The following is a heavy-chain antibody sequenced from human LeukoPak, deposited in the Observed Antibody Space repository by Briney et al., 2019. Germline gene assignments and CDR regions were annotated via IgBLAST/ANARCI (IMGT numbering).Heavy chain of an antibody. D-gene: IGHD3-9*01. V-gene: IGHV3-23*01. J-gene: IGHJ4*02. CDR1: GFTFSSYA. Sequence: GGSLRLSCAASGFTFSSYAMSWVRQAPGKGLEWVSAISGSGGSTYCADSVKGRFTISRDNSKNTLYLQMNSLRAEDTAVYYCAKHYAYYDILTGSDYWGQGTLVTVSS. CDR3: AKHYAYYDILTGSDY. CDR2: ISGSGGST.